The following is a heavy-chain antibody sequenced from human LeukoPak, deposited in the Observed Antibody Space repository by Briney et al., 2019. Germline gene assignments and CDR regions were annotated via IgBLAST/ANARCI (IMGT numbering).Heavy chain of an antibody. D-gene: IGHD1-26*01. V-gene: IGHV4-39*07. CDR2: LYYNGKT. CDR3: ARDHSSESYTYYYSYMDV. Sequence: SETLSFTCIISDDSISSSTYYWRWIRQPPGKGLEGIGTLYYNGKTYYNPSLKSRVTISIDTAKNQFSLKLTSATAADTAVYYCARDHSSESYTYYYSYMDVWGKGTTVTVSS. J-gene: IGHJ6*03. CDR1: DDSISSSTYY.